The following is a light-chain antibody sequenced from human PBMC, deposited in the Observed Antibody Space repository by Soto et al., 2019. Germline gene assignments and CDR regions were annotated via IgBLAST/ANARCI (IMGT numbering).Light chain of an antibody. Sequence: EIVMTQSPATLSVSPGERATLSCRASQSVSSNLAWYQQKPGQAPRLLIYAAYTRATDIPARFSGSGSGTEFTLIISSLQSEDFAVYYCQKYNNWPHTFGQGTKVEIK. J-gene: IGKJ1*01. V-gene: IGKV3-15*01. CDR3: QKYNNWPHT. CDR1: QSVSSN. CDR2: AAY.